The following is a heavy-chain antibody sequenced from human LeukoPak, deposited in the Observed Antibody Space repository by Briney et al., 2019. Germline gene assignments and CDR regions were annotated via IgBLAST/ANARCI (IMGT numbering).Heavy chain of an antibody. CDR3: ARAAVVTGYYYYGMDV. D-gene: IGHD4-23*01. CDR1: GGSISSSNW. J-gene: IGHJ6*02. V-gene: IGHV4-31*11. CDR2: IYYSGST. Sequence: TSSETLSLACAVSGGSISSSNWWSWVRQHPGKGLEWIGYIYYSGSTYYNPSLKSRVTISVDTSKNQFSLKLSSVTAADTAVYYCARAAVVTGYYYYGMDVWGQGTLVTVSS.